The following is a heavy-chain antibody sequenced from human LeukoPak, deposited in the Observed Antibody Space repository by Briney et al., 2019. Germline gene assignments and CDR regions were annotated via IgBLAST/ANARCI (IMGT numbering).Heavy chain of an antibody. CDR3: ASSQGGDYYYYYMDV. V-gene: IGHV1-46*01. CDR2: INPSGGST. Sequence: ASVKVSCKASGYTFTSYYMRWVRQAPGQGLEWMGIINPSGGSTSYAQKFQGRVTMTRDMSTSTVYMELSSLRSEDTAVYYCASSQGGDYYYYYMDVWGKGTTVTVSS. J-gene: IGHJ6*03. CDR1: GYTFTSYY.